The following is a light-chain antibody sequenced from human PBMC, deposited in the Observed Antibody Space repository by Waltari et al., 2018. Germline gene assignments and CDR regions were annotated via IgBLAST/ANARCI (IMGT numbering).Light chain of an antibody. CDR1: STDLASYNL. Sequence: QSALSQPASVSGSPGQSLTITRTGASTDLASYNLVAWYQHPPNRAPKLIIYEATKRPSGISHRFSGAKSGATASLRISGLQADDEADYYCCSYTGSSTSYGCGGGTKVTVL. V-gene: IGLV2-23*01. CDR2: EAT. CDR3: CSYTGSSTSYG. J-gene: IGLJ1*01.